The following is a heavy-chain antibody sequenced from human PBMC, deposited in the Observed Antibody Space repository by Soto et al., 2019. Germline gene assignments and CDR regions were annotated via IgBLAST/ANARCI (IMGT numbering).Heavy chain of an antibody. Sequence: QLQLTQSGGEARKPGASVRVSCAASGYKFSTYAISWLRQAPGQGLEWMGLITPNSGYTNYVQKFQGRLILTTDIPSSTAYMELTSLRYDDTAIYYCATSYDTGFDPWGQGTLVSVS. J-gene: IGHJ5*02. CDR1: GYKFSTYA. CDR3: ATSYDTGFDP. D-gene: IGHD3-9*01. V-gene: IGHV1-18*01. CDR2: ITPNSGYT.